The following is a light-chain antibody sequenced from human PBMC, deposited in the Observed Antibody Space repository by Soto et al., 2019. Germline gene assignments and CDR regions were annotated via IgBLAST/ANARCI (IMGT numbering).Light chain of an antibody. V-gene: IGKV2-30*01. CDR2: AVS. CDR3: MQGTHWPFT. J-gene: IGKJ2*01. Sequence: DVVLTQSPLFLSATLGQPASISCRSSEGLVYGDGNTYLSWFQRRPGHAPRRLIYAVSDRDSGVPDRLSGSGSGTDFTLRISRVEAEDVGVYFCMQGTHWPFTFGQGTKLEIK. CDR1: EGLVYGDGNTY.